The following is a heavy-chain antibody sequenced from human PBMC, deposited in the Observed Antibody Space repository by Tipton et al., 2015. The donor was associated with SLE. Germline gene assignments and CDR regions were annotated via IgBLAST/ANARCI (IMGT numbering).Heavy chain of an antibody. J-gene: IGHJ5*01. Sequence: TLSLTCTVSGGSISNNNCYWGWIRQTPGKGLEWIGSIYYSGTTYYNPSLKSRVTISVDTSKNQFSLSLTSVTAADTAVYYCARTAQRGTYQGCFDSWGQGTLVTVSS. V-gene: IGHV4-39*07. CDR2: IYYSGTT. CDR3: ARTAQRGTYQGCFDS. CDR1: GGSISNNNCY. D-gene: IGHD1-26*01.